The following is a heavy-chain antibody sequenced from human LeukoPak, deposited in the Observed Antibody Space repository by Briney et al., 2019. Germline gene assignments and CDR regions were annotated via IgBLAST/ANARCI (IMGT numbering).Heavy chain of an antibody. V-gene: IGHV3-30*01. CDR3: AREGYTSGRTAAFDF. D-gene: IGHD6-19*01. CDR2: ISYDGSNK. CDR1: GFTFSSYA. J-gene: IGHJ4*02. Sequence: GRSLRLSCAASGFTFSSYAMHWVRQAPGKGLEWVAVISYDGSNKYYADSVKGRFTISRDNSKNTLYLQMNSLRAEDTAVYYCAREGYTSGRTAAFDFWGRGTLVTVSS.